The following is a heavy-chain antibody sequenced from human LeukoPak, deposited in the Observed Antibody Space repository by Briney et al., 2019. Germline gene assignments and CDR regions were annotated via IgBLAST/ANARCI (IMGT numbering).Heavy chain of an antibody. V-gene: IGHV3-30*02. CDR3: AKDLGSWYYMDV. D-gene: IGHD6-13*01. J-gene: IGHJ6*03. Sequence: PGGSLRLSCAASGFSLRSYGMHSVRQAPGKGLELVAFIWSDASKKFYADSVKDRFTISRDNSKNTLYLQMNSLRPEDTAVYYCAKDLGSWYYMDVWGKGTTVTVSS. CDR1: GFSLRSYG. CDR2: IWSDASKK.